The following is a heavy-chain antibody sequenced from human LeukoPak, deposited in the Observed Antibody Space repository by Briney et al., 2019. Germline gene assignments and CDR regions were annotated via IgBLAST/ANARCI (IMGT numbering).Heavy chain of an antibody. V-gene: IGHV1-8*01. J-gene: IGHJ4*02. D-gene: IGHD2-15*01. CDR3: ARGPTYCSGGSCYYYFDY. CDR2: MNPNSGNT. Sequence: ASVRVSCKASGYTFTSYDINWVRQAPGQGREWMGWMNPNSGNTGYAQKFQGRVTMTRNTSISTAYMELSSLRSEDTAVYYCARGPTYCSGGSCYYYFDYWGQGTLVTVSS. CDR1: GYTFTSYD.